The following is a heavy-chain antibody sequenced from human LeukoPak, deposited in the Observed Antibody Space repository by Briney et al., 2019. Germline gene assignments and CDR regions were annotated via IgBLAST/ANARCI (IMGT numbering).Heavy chain of an antibody. CDR1: GGSINSYY. V-gene: IGHV4-59*01. Sequence: SETLSLTCTVSGGSINSYYWSWIRQPPGKGLEWIGYIYYSGSTNYNPSLKSRVTISVDTSKNQFSLKLSSVTAADTAVYYCARDYDSSGYPDYWGQGTLVTVSS. CDR2: IYYSGST. D-gene: IGHD3-22*01. J-gene: IGHJ4*02. CDR3: ARDYDSSGYPDY.